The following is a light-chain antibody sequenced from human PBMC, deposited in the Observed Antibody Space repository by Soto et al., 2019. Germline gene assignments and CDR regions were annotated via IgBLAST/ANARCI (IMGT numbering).Light chain of an antibody. V-gene: IGLV2-8*01. CDR2: EVS. CDR1: SSDVGGYNY. CDR3: SSYAGSNNYV. Sequence: QSVLTQPPSASGSPGQSVTISCTGTSSDVGGYNYVSWYQQHPGKAPNLLIYEVSQRPSGVPDRFSGSKSGNTASLTVSGLQAEDEADYYCSSYAGSNNYVFGTGTKVTVL. J-gene: IGLJ1*01.